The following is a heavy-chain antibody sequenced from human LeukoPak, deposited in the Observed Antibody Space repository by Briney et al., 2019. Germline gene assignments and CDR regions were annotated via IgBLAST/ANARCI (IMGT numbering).Heavy chain of an antibody. V-gene: IGHV3-33*01. D-gene: IGHD6-13*01. CDR2: IWYDGSKK. Sequence: HPGTSLRLSCAASGFTFSNYGFHWLRQAPGKGLEGVADIWYDGSKKYYVDSVKGRFTISRDNSKNTVYLQMNSLRAEDTAVYYCARDIEAAGLFLDYWGQGTLVTVSS. CDR1: GFTFSNYG. J-gene: IGHJ4*02. CDR3: ARDIEAAGLFLDY.